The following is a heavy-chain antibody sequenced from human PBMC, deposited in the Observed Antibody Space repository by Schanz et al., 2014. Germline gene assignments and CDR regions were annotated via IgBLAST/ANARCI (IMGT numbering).Heavy chain of an antibody. CDR3: ARLGTGMAVAGSVIDSYYYYMDV. J-gene: IGHJ6*03. Sequence: VQLEQSGAEVKKPGSSVKVSCKASGGTFSSFGINWVRQAPGQGLEWMGWINPSGGSTTYAQKFQGRVTMTRDTSTSTFYMELSSLRSEDTAVYYCARLGTGMAVAGSVIDSYYYYMDVWGEGTTVTVSS. CDR2: INPSGGST. CDR1: GGTFSSFG. D-gene: IGHD6-19*01. V-gene: IGHV1-46*01.